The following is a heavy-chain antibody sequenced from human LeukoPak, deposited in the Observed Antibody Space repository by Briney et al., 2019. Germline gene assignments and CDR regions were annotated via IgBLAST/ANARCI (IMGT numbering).Heavy chain of an antibody. D-gene: IGHD3-10*01. J-gene: IGHJ4*02. CDR2: INHSGST. CDR3: ARLGAY. Sequence: PSETLSLTCAVYGGSFSGYYWSWIRQPPGKGLEWIGEINHSGSTNYNPSLKSRVTISVDTSKNQFSLKLSSVTAADTAVYYCARLGAYWGQGTLVTVSP. V-gene: IGHV4-34*01. CDR1: GGSFSGYY.